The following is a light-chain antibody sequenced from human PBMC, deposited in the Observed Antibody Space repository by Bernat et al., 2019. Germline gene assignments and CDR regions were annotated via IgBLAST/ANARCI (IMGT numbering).Light chain of an antibody. CDR3: NSRDSSGNHVV. CDR1: SLRSYY. V-gene: IGLV3-19*01. CDR2: GKN. Sequence: SSELTQDPAVSVALGQTVRITCQGDSLRSYYASWYQQKPGQAPVLVIHGKNNRPSGIPDRFSGSSSGNTASLTITGAQAEDAADYYCNSRDSSGNHVVFGGGTKLTVL. J-gene: IGLJ2*01.